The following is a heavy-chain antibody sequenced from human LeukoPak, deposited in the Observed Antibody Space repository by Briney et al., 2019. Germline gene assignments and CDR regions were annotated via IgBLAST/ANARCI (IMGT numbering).Heavy chain of an antibody. CDR3: ARGVGATDFDY. CDR1: GFTFGDYA. J-gene: IGHJ4*02. CDR2: ISGSSTYI. V-gene: IGHV3-21*01. Sequence: GGSLRLSCTASGFTFGDYAMSWVRQAPGKGLEWVSSISGSSTYIYDTDSVKGRFSISRDNTKNSLYLQMNSLRVEDTALYYCARGVGATDFDYWGQGTLVTVSS. D-gene: IGHD1-26*01.